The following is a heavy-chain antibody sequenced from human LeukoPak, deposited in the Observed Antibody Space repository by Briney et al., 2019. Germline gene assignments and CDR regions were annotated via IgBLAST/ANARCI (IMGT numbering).Heavy chain of an antibody. CDR1: GDSMSSYF. D-gene: IGHD3-10*01. V-gene: IGHV4-59*01. J-gene: IGHJ4*02. Sequence: SETLSLTCTVSGDSMSSYFWTWVRQFPGKGLEWVGYIYQTTTTYNPSLKGRVTISADMSQNQLSLKVTSVTAAATAVYYCARDGIGPYYYGSGSRYFDYWGQGTLVTVSS. CDR3: ARDGIGPYYYGSGSRYFDY. CDR2: IYQTTT.